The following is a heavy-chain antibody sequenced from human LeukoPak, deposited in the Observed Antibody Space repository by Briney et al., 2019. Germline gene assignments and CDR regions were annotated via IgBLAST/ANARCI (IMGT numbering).Heavy chain of an antibody. J-gene: IGHJ5*02. Sequence: ASVRVSCKASGYTFTSYYMHWVRQAPGQGLEWMGIINPSGGSTSYAQKFQGRVTMTRDTSTSTVYMELSSLRSEDTAVYYCARGTDDYDFWSGSYSWFDPWGQGTLVTVSS. D-gene: IGHD3-3*01. CDR2: INPSGGST. V-gene: IGHV1-46*03. CDR3: ARGTDDYDFWSGSYSWFDP. CDR1: GYTFTSYY.